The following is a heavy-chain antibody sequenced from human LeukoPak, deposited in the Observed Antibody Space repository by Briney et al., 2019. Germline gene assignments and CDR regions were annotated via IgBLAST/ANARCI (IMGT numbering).Heavy chain of an antibody. D-gene: IGHD3-9*01. Sequence: PSETLSLTCTVSGGSISSSSYYWGWNRQPPGKGLVWIGCIYYSGSTYYNPSLKSRVTISVDTSKNQFSLKLSSVTAADTAVYYCARQTAYYDILTGYYPYYFDYWGQGTLVTVSS. CDR1: GGSISSSSYY. CDR3: ARQTAYYDILTGYYPYYFDY. V-gene: IGHV4-39*01. J-gene: IGHJ4*02. CDR2: IYYSGST.